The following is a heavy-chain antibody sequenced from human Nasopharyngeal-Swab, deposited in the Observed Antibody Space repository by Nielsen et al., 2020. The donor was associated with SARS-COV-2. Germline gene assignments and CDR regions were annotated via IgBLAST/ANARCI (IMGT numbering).Heavy chain of an antibody. Sequence: VKVSCKASGYTLTGYYMHWVRQAPGQGLEWMGWINPHSRGTKYAQKFQGRVTMTSDTSINTAYMELRRLRSDDTAVYYCARDDYGDYGYFGHWGQGTLVTVSS. CDR1: GYTLTGYY. CDR3: ARDDYGDYGYFGH. D-gene: IGHD4-17*01. V-gene: IGHV1-2*02. J-gene: IGHJ4*02. CDR2: INPHSRGT.